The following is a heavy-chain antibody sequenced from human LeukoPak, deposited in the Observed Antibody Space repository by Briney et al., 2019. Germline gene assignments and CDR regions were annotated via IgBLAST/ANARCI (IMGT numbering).Heavy chain of an antibody. CDR3: AKDQGYSSAWYSRDGFDM. CDR1: GFTFSSFA. Sequence: GGSLRLSCAASGFTFSSFAMSWVRQAPGKGLEWLSAISGGGGSTYYADSVKGRFTISRDNSKNTLYLQMNSLRAEDTALYYCAKDQGYSSAWYSRDGFDMWGQGTMVTVSS. CDR2: ISGGGGST. J-gene: IGHJ3*02. V-gene: IGHV3-23*01. D-gene: IGHD6-19*01.